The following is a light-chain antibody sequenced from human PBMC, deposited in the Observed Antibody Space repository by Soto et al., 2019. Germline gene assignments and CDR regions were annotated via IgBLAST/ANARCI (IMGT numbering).Light chain of an antibody. CDR2: KAS. CDR3: QQYKRYWYT. CDR1: QSISSW. V-gene: IGKV1-5*03. Sequence: DIQMTQSPSTLSASVGDRVTIPCRASQSISSWLAWYQQKPGKAPKLLIYKASSLESGVPSRFSGNRSGKEFTLTISSLQPDDFATYYCQQYKRYWYTFRQGTKQEIK. J-gene: IGKJ2*01.